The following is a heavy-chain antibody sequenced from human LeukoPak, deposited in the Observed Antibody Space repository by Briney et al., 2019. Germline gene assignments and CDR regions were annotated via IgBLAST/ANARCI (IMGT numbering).Heavy chain of an antibody. V-gene: IGHV3-33*01. CDR1: GFTFTTYG. J-gene: IGHJ4*02. Sequence: GGSLRLSCAASGFTFTTYGMHWVRQAPGKGLEWVAIIWYDGSNKYSADSVKGRFTISRDNSKNTLYLQMNSLRAEDTAVYYCARHSLGPGNYVDYWGQGTLVTVSS. CDR2: IWYDGSNK. CDR3: ARHSLGPGNYVDY. D-gene: IGHD3-10*02.